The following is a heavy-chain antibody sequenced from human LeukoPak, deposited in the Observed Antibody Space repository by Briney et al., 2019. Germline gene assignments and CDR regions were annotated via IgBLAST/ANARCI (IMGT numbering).Heavy chain of an antibody. CDR1: GFTFSDYY. CDR3: ARSSYKGSPIMNYFDY. Sequence: GGSLRLSCAASGFTFSDYYMSWIRQAPGKGLEWVSYISSSGSTIYYADSVKGRFTISRDNAKNSLYLQMNSLRAEDTAVYYCARSSYKGSPIMNYFDYWGQGTLVTVSS. V-gene: IGHV3-11*01. CDR2: ISSSGSTI. J-gene: IGHJ4*02. D-gene: IGHD1-26*01.